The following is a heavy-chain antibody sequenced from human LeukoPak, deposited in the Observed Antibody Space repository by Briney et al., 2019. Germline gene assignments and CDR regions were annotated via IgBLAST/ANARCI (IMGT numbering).Heavy chain of an antibody. CDR3: ARLGTTYYYDSSGYYFDY. Sequence: SETLSLTCTVSGGSISSGGYYWSWIRQHPGKGLEWIGYIYYSGSTNYNPSLKGRVTISVDTSKNQFSLKLSSVTAADTAVYYCARLGTTYYYDSSGYYFDYWGQGTLVTVSS. V-gene: IGHV4-61*08. D-gene: IGHD3-22*01. CDR2: IYYSGST. CDR1: GGSISSGGYY. J-gene: IGHJ4*02.